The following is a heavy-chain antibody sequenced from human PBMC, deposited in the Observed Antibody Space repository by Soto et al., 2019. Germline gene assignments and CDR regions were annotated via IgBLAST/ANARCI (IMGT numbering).Heavy chain of an antibody. CDR2: IYYSGST. V-gene: IGHV4-39*01. CDR3: ARLVDVLLWFGELLGYFDY. CDR1: DGSIRSSSYY. D-gene: IGHD3-10*01. Sequence: PSETLSLTCTVSDGSIRSSSYYWGWIRQPPGKGLEWIGSIYYSGSTYYNPSLKSRVTISVDTSKNQFSLKLSSVTAADTAVYYCARLVDVLLWFGELLGYFDYWGQGTLVTVSS. J-gene: IGHJ4*02.